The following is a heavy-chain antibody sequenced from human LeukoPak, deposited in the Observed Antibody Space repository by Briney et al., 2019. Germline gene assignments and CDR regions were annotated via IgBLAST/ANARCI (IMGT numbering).Heavy chain of an antibody. CDR2: IYPGDSDT. CDR3: ATYAGSSSKYFQH. J-gene: IGHJ1*01. CDR1: GYSFATYW. D-gene: IGHD3-10*01. V-gene: IGHV5-51*01. Sequence: GEPLKISCKGPGYSFATYWIGRVRQMPGKGLEWMGIIYPGDSDTRYSPSFQGQVTISADKSISTAYLHWSSLKASDTAIYYCATYAGSSSKYFQHWGQGTLVTVSS.